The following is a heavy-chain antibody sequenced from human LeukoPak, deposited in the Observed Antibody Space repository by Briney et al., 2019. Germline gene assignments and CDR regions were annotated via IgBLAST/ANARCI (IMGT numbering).Heavy chain of an antibody. CDR3: ARDTSFNCSSTSCYYYGMDV. J-gene: IGHJ6*02. V-gene: IGHV3-64*01. CDR2: ISSDGGST. D-gene: IGHD2-2*01. Sequence: PGGSLRLSCAASGFTFSTYAMHWVRQAPGKGLEYLSAISSDGGSTYYANSVKGRFTISRDNSKNTLYLQMNSLRAEDTAVYYCARDTSFNCSSTSCYYYGMDVWGQGTTVTVSS. CDR1: GFTFSTYA.